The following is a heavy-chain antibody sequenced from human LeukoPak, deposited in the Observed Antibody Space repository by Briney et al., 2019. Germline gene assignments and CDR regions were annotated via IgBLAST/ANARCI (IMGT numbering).Heavy chain of an antibody. Sequence: GGSLRLSCAASGFTFSSYAMHWVRQAPGKGLEWVAVISYDGSNKYYADSVKGRFTISRDNSKNTLYLQMNSLRAEDTAVYYCARGGGRFTMIVEGAFDIWGQGTMVTVSS. J-gene: IGHJ3*02. D-gene: IGHD3-22*01. CDR3: ARGGGRFTMIVEGAFDI. V-gene: IGHV3-30*04. CDR1: GFTFSSYA. CDR2: ISYDGSNK.